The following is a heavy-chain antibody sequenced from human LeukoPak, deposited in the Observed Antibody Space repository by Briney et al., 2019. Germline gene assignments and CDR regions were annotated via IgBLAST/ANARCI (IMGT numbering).Heavy chain of an antibody. J-gene: IGHJ3*02. CDR3: AKFTLVEVVPAARVTTDAFDI. CDR2: IKWIGGST. V-gene: IGHV3-20*04. CDR1: GFTFDDYG. Sequence: RAGRSLRLSCAAAGFTFDDYGMRWVRQAPGKGMEWVFSIKWIGGSTGYADSVKGRFTISRDNAKNSLYLQMNSLRAEDTAVYYCAKFTLVEVVPAARVTTDAFDIWGQGTMVTVSS. D-gene: IGHD2-2*01.